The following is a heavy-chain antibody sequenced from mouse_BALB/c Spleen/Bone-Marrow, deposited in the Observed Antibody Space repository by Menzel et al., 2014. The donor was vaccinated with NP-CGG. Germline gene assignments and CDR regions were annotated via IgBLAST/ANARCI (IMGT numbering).Heavy chain of an antibody. CDR2: FYPGSGSI. CDR1: GYTFTEYI. Sequence: VQLQQSGAELVKPGASVKLFCKASGYTFTEYIIHWVKQRSGQGLEWIGWFYPGSGSIKYNENFKDKATLTADKSSSTVYIELSRLTSEDSAVYFCARHEKANYGNYAIDYWGQGTSVTVSS. D-gene: IGHD1-1*01. V-gene: IGHV1-62-2*01. J-gene: IGHJ4*01. CDR3: ARHEKANYGNYAIDY.